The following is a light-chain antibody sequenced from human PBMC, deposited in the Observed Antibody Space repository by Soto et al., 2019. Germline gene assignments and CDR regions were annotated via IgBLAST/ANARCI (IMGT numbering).Light chain of an antibody. J-gene: IGLJ2*01. CDR3: TSWTTSTTMI. CDR2: DVT. CDR1: SSDVGGYDY. Sequence: QSALTQPPSASGSPGQSVTISCTGTSSDVGGYDYVSWFQHHPGKAPKLIIYDVTKRPSGVPDRFSGSKSDNTASLTVSGLQAEDEADYYCTSWTTSTTMIFGGGTKLTVL. V-gene: IGLV2-8*01.